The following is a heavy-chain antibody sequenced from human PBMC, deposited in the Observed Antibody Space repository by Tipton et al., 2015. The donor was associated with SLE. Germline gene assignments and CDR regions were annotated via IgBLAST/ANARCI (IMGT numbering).Heavy chain of an antibody. CDR3: ARDTSILRCFDY. J-gene: IGHJ4*02. V-gene: IGHV4-38-2*02. D-gene: IGHD4-17*01. Sequence: TLSLTCAVSGYSISSGYYWGWIRQPPGKGLEWIGEINHSGSTNYNPSLKSRVTISVDTSKNQFSLKLSSVTAADTAVYYCARDTSILRCFDYWGQGTLVTVSS. CDR1: GYSISSGYY. CDR2: INHSGST.